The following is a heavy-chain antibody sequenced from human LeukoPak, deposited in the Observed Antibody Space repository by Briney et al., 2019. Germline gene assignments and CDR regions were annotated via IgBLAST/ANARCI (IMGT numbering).Heavy chain of an antibody. CDR1: GFTFNNYA. V-gene: IGHV3-21*01. Sequence: GESLRLSCAASGFTFNNYAMTWVRQAPGKGLEWVSVIGGSTGNTYYADSVKGRFTISRDNAKNSLYLQMNSLRAEDTAVYYCARGIAAAGDFDYWGQGTLVTVSS. CDR2: IGGSTGNT. J-gene: IGHJ4*02. CDR3: ARGIAAAGDFDY. D-gene: IGHD6-13*01.